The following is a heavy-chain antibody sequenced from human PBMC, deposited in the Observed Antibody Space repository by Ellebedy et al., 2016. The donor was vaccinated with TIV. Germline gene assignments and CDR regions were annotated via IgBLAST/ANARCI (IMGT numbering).Heavy chain of an antibody. Sequence: GESLKISCAASGFTFSTYTMNWVRQAPGKGLEWVSYINSGGRTIYYTDSVKGRFTISRDNAKNSLYLQMNSLRDEDTAVYYCARGGGSGNYYDYWGQGTLVTVSS. J-gene: IGHJ4*02. CDR1: GFTFSTYT. V-gene: IGHV3-48*02. CDR3: ARGGGSGNYYDY. CDR2: INSGGRTI. D-gene: IGHD1-26*01.